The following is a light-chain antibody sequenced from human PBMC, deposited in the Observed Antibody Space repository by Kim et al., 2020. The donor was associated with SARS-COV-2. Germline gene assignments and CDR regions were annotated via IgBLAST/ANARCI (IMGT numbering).Light chain of an antibody. CDR3: QAWDSSTV. CDR2: QDT. J-gene: IGLJ1*01. CDR1: KLGDKY. V-gene: IGLV3-1*01. Sequence: YELTQPPSVSVSPGQTASITCSGDKLGDKYACWYQQKPGQSPVLVIYQDTKRPSGIPERFSGSNSGNTATLTISGTQAMDEADYYCQAWDSSTVFGTGTKVTVL.